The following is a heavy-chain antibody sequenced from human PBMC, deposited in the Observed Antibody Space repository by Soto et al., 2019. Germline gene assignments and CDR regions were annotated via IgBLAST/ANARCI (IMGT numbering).Heavy chain of an antibody. V-gene: IGHV4-59*01. J-gene: IGHJ5*02. CDR1: GGSISSYY. CDR3: ARVLFGRGNWFDP. Sequence: QVQLQESGPGLVKPSETLSLTCTVSGGSISSYYWSWIRQPPGKGLEWIGYIYYSGSTNYNPSLKSRETMPVHTSKNQYSLKLSPVTAADTAVYYCARVLFGRGNWFDPWGQGTLVTVSS. D-gene: IGHD3-3*01. CDR2: IYYSGST.